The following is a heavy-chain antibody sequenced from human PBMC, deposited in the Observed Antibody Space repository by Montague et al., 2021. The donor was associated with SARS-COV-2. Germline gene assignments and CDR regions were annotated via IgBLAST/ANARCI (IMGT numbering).Heavy chain of an antibody. CDR3: ARASSFTIFGVVNQFDY. Sequence: TLSLTCTVSGGSISSGGYYWSWIRQHPGKGLEWIGYIYYSGSTYYNPSLKSRVTISVDTSKNQFSLKLSSVTAADTAVYYCARASSFTIFGVVNQFDYWGQGTLVTVSS. V-gene: IGHV4-31*03. D-gene: IGHD3-3*01. J-gene: IGHJ4*02. CDR2: IYYSGST. CDR1: GGSISSGGYY.